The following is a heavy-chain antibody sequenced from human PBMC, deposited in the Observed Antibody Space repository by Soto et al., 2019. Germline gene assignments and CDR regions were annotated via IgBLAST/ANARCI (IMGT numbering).Heavy chain of an antibody. D-gene: IGHD6-19*01. CDR1: GLSITDSEMG. Sequence: QVTLKESGPVLVNPTETLTLRCTVSGLSITDSEMGVSLIRQPPGQPLEWLAHIDSSGEKSYRTFLKSRLAISKDTSKSQIVLTMTNMDPADTATYYCARRHLAVAVSSWFDPWGQGIPVTVSS. CDR3: ARRHLAVAVSSWFDP. CDR2: IDSSGEK. J-gene: IGHJ5*02. V-gene: IGHV2-26*01.